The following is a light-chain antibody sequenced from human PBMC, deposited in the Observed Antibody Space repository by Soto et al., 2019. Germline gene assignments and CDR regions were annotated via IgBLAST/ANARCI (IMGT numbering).Light chain of an antibody. CDR2: DAN. CDR3: GAWDTSLSGVV. CDR1: SSNIGNNY. V-gene: IGLV1-51*01. Sequence: QSVLTQPPSVSAAPGQKVIISCSGSSSNIGNNYVSWYQQLPGTAPRLLIYDANKRPSGIPDRFSGSKSATSATLGITGLQTGDEADYYCGAWDTSLSGVVFGGGTKLTVL. J-gene: IGLJ2*01.